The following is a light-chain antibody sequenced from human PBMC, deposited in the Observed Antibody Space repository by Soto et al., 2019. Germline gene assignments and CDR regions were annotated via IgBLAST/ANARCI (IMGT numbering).Light chain of an antibody. V-gene: IGLV2-14*01. CDR1: SSDIGGYNY. J-gene: IGLJ2*01. CDR2: GVS. CDR3: SSYKTSSTVVV. Sequence: QSALTQAASVSGSPGQSITISCTGTSSDIGGYNYVSWYQQYPGKAPKLMIFGVSDRPSGVSNRFSGSKSGTTASLTISGLQAEDEADYYCSSYKTSSTVVVFGGGTQLTVL.